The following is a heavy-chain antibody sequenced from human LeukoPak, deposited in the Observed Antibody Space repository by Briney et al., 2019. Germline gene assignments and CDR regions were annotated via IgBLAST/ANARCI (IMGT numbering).Heavy chain of an antibody. D-gene: IGHD3-16*01. V-gene: IGHV4-59*08. J-gene: IGHJ3*02. CDR1: GGSISRYY. Sequence: PSETLSLTCTVSGGSISRYYWSWIRQSPRKGLEWIGYIYYSGSTNYNPSLKSRVTISLDTSKNQFSLKMSSVTAADTAVYYCARYLGAAFDIWGQGTMVTVSS. CDR2: IYYSGST. CDR3: ARYLGAAFDI.